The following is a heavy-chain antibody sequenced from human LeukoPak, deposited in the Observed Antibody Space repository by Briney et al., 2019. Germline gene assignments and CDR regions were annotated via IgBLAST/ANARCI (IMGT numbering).Heavy chain of an antibody. J-gene: IGHJ4*02. CDR2: ICYSGST. D-gene: IGHD5-12*01. Sequence: PSETLSLTCTVSGGSISSSSYYWGWIRQPPGKGLEWIGSICYSGSTYYNPSLKSRVTISVDTSKNQFSLKLSSVTAADTAVYYCASDPSDYWGQGTLVTVSS. CDR1: GGSISSSSYY. V-gene: IGHV4-39*07. CDR3: ASDPSDY.